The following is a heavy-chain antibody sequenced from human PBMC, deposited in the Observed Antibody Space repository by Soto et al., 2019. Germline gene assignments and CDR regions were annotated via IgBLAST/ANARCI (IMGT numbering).Heavy chain of an antibody. D-gene: IGHD3-22*01. J-gene: IGHJ5*02. CDR2: TYYRSKWYN. CDR3: ASYYYDSSGDNWFDP. Sequence: SQTLSLTCAISGDSVSSNSAAWNWIRQSPSRGLEWLGRTYYRSKWYNDYAVSVKSRITINPDTSKDQFSLQLNSVTPEDTAVYYCASYYYDSSGDNWFDPWGQGTLVTVSS. V-gene: IGHV6-1*01. CDR1: GDSVSSNSAA.